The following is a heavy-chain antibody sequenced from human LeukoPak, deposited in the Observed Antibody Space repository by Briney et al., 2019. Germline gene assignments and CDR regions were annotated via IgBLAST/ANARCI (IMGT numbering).Heavy chain of an antibody. CDR3: ARDSHDYVWGSYRSIGAFDI. V-gene: IGHV1-2*02. CDR2: INPNSGGT. J-gene: IGHJ3*02. Sequence: ASVKVSCKASGYTFTGHYMHWVRQAPGQGLEWMGWINPNSGGTNYAQKFQGRVTMTRDTSISTAYMELSRLRSDDTAVYYCARDSHDYVWGSYRSIGAFDIWGQGTMVTVSS. D-gene: IGHD3-16*02. CDR1: GYTFTGHY.